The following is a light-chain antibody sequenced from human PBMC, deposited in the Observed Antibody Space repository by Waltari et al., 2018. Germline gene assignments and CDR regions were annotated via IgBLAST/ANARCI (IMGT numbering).Light chain of an antibody. CDR3: SSYTSSSTLVL. J-gene: IGLJ2*01. CDR1: SSAVGGYKY. V-gene: IGLV2-14*03. CDR2: DVT. Sequence: QSALTQPASVSGSPGQSITISCTGTSSAVGGYKYVSWYQQYPGKAPQLMIYDVTGRPSGVSNRFSGSTSGNTASLTISGLQAEDEADYYCSSYTSSSTLVLFGGGTKLTVL.